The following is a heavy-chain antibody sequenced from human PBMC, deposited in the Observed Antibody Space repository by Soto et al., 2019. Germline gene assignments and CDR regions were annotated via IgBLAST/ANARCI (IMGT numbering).Heavy chain of an antibody. CDR3: VREYCAGGACSEASDL. CDR2: VSGDSGTM. D-gene: IGHD2-21*01. Sequence: GGSLRLSCAASGFIFSNYEVDWVRQAPGKGLEWVSYVSGDSGTMHYADSVKGRFTISRDNAKNSLYLQMKSLRSEDTAVYFSVREYCAGGACSEASDLWGQGTLVTVSS. V-gene: IGHV3-48*03. J-gene: IGHJ3*01. CDR1: GFIFSNYE.